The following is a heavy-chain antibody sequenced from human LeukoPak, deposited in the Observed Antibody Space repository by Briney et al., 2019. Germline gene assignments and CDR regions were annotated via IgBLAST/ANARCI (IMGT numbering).Heavy chain of an antibody. CDR1: GCTFTSYG. D-gene: IGHD2-2*01. Sequence: ASVKVSCKASGCTFTSYGISWVRQAPGQGLEWMGWISAYNGNTNYAQKLQGRVTMTTDTSTSTAYMELRSLRSDDTAVYYCAREKPLGYCSSTSPCYYYGMDVWGQGTTVTVSS. CDR3: AREKPLGYCSSTSPCYYYGMDV. V-gene: IGHV1-18*01. J-gene: IGHJ6*02. CDR2: ISAYNGNT.